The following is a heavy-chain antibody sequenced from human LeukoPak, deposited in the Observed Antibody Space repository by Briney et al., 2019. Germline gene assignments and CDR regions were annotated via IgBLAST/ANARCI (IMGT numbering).Heavy chain of an antibody. V-gene: IGHV3-23*01. D-gene: IGHD1-26*01. CDR2: ISGSGGST. J-gene: IGHJ4*02. CDR1: GFTFSSYA. CDR3: ARMISGSQVYFDY. Sequence: GGSLRLSCAASGFTFSSYAMSWVRQAPGKGLEWVSAISGSGGSTYYADSVKGRFTISRDNSKNTPYLQMNSLRAEDTAVYYCARMISGSQVYFDYWGQGTLVTVSS.